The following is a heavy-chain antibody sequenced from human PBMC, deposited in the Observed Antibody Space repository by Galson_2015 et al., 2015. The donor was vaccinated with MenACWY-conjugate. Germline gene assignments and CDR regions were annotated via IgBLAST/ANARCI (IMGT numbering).Heavy chain of an antibody. Sequence: QSGAEVKKSGESLKISCQGSGYSFTTYWIAWVRQMPGRGLEWVGLISPGDSNTRYSPSFQGQVTISADKSISTAYLQWSSLKASDTAMYYWARHPPGGRGLDVWGQGTTVTVSS. D-gene: IGHD1-26*01. CDR2: ISPGDSNT. V-gene: IGHV5-51*01. CDR3: ARHPPGGRGLDV. J-gene: IGHJ6*02. CDR1: GYSFTTYW.